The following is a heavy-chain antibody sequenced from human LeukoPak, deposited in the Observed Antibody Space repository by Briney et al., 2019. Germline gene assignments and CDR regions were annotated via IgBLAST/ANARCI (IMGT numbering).Heavy chain of an antibody. V-gene: IGHV3-23*01. CDR3: APGLTY. J-gene: IGHJ4*02. CDR2: ISESGNAT. D-gene: IGHD2-8*02. CDR1: GFTFSSYS. Sequence: PGGSLRLSCAASGFTFSSYSMNWVRQAPGRGLEWVSGISESGNATYYTDSVAGRFSVSRDNSKNKVYLHMTSLRTDDTAKYYCAPGLTYWGQGALVTVAS.